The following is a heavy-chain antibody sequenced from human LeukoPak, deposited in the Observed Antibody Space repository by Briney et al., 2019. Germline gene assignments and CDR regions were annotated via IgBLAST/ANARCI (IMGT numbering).Heavy chain of an antibody. CDR1: GGSISSYY. D-gene: IGHD5-18*01. J-gene: IGHJ5*02. Sequence: SETLSLTCTVSGGSISSYYWSWIRQPPGKGLEWIGYIYYSGSTNYDPSLKSRVTISVDTSKNQFSPKLSSVTAADTAVYYCAREDGDTAMVPWGQGTLVTVSS. CDR2: IYYSGST. CDR3: AREDGDTAMVP. V-gene: IGHV4-59*01.